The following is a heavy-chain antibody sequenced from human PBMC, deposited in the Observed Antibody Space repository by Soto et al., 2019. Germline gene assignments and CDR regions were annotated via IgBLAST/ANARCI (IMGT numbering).Heavy chain of an antibody. J-gene: IGHJ6*03. CDR2: INAGNGNT. CDR1: GYTFTSYA. V-gene: IGHV1-3*01. D-gene: IGHD6-13*01. CDR3: ARLAAAGRRYYYYYMDV. Sequence: ASVKVSCKASGYTFTSYAMHWVRQAPGQRLEWMGWINAGNGNTKYSQKFQGRVTITRDTSASTAYMELGSLRSEDTAVYYCARLAAAGRRYYYYYMDVWGKGTTVTVS.